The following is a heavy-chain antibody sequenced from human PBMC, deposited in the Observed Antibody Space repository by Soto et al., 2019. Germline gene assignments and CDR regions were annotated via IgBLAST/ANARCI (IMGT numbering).Heavy chain of an antibody. CDR2: ISGSSSTI. D-gene: IGHD3-3*01. J-gene: IGHJ4*02. V-gene: IGHV3-48*02. Sequence: GGSLRLSCAASGFTFSSYSMNWVRQAPGKGLEWLSHISGSSSTIYYADSVKGRFTISRDNAKNSLYLQMNSLRDEDTAVYYCARAEFWTFVYWGQGTLVTVSS. CDR1: GFTFSSYS. CDR3: ARAEFWTFVY.